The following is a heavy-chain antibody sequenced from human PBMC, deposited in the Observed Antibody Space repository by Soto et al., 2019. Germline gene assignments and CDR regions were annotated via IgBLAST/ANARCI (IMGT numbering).Heavy chain of an antibody. Sequence: ASVKVSCKASGYTFTIYAIHWVRQAPGQRLESMGWINTLNGDTKYSPNFQTRVTISRDTSASTAYLELSCLTSEDTAVYFCARAPSGYYFDRWGQGTLVTVPQ. CDR3: ARAPSGYYFDR. V-gene: IGHV1-3*04. CDR1: GYTFTIYA. D-gene: IGHD3-10*01. CDR2: INTLNGDT. J-gene: IGHJ4*02.